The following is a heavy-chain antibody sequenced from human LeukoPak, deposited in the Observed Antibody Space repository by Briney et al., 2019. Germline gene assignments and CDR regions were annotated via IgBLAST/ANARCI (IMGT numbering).Heavy chain of an antibody. V-gene: IGHV3-23*01. Sequence: GGSLRLSCAASGFTFSSYAMNWVRQAPGKGLEWVSGISNSGGSTYYADSVKGRFTISRDNSKNTLYLQMNCLRAEDTGVYYCAKETSSSFEYWGQGTLVTVSS. CDR2: ISNSGGST. CDR1: GFTFSSYA. CDR3: AKETSSSFEY. J-gene: IGHJ4*02. D-gene: IGHD6-6*01.